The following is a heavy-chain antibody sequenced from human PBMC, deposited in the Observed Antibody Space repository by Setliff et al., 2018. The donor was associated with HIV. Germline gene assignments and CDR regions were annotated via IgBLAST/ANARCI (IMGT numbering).Heavy chain of an antibody. CDR3: ARGLSGADDED. Sequence: SVKVSCKASRHNFKTYAFSWVRQAPGQGLEWVGGIIPMFGSANYAQKFQGTVKINADAFTSTAYMELSSLRSEDTAVYYCARGLSGADDEDWGQGTLVTVSS. V-gene: IGHV1-69*13. CDR1: RHNFKTYA. CDR2: IIPMFGSA. D-gene: IGHD3-10*01. J-gene: IGHJ4*02.